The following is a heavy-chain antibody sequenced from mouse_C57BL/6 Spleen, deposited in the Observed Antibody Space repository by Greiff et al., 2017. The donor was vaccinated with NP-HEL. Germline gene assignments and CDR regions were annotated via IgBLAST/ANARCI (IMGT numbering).Heavy chain of an antibody. Sequence: QVQLQQSGAELMKPGASVKLSCKATGYTFTGYWIEWVKQRPGHGLEWIGEILPGSGSTNYNEKFKGKATFTADTSSNTAYMQLSSLTTEDSAIYYCAHYYGSSSFAYWGQGTLVTVSA. CDR2: ILPGSGST. CDR1: GYTFTGYW. D-gene: IGHD1-1*01. CDR3: AHYYGSSSFAY. J-gene: IGHJ3*01. V-gene: IGHV1-9*01.